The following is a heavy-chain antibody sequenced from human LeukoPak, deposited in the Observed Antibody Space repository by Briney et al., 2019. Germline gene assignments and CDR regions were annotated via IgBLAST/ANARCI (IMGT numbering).Heavy chain of an antibody. CDR1: GFSLTTSGAG. Sequence: SGPTLVKPTQTLTLTCTFSGFSLTTSGAGVGWIRQTPGKALEWLALINWDDQKVYSPSLQSRLSITKDTSKNQVVLTMTNVDPVDTATYYCAHRRDSSGYQYRWWFAPWGQGTLVTVSS. V-gene: IGHV2-5*02. CDR3: AHRRDSSGYQYRWWFAP. D-gene: IGHD3-22*01. J-gene: IGHJ5*02. CDR2: INWDDQK.